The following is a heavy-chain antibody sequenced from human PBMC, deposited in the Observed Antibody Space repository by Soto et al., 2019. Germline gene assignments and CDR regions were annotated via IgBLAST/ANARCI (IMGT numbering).Heavy chain of an antibody. D-gene: IGHD3-22*01. CDR3: ARDLRSGYYHWFDP. J-gene: IGHJ5*02. Sequence: SETLSPTCAVSGCSISSNSWSWIRQPPGKGLEWIGYMYYSGSTNYNPSLKSRVTISGDTTKNQFSLKLSSVTAADTAVYYCARDLRSGYYHWFDPWGQGILVTVSS. CDR1: GCSISSNS. V-gene: IGHV4-59*01. CDR2: MYYSGST.